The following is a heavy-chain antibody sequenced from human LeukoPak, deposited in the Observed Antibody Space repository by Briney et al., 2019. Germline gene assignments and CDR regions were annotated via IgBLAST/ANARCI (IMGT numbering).Heavy chain of an antibody. CDR2: IKQDGSEK. Sequence: GGSLRLSCAASGFTFSSYWMSWVRQAPGKGLEWVANIKQDGSEKYYVDSVKGRFTISRDNAKNSLYLQMNSLRAEDTAMYYCARDYCSGGRCYSVDYWGQGTLVTVSS. CDR1: GFTFSSYW. D-gene: IGHD2-15*01. J-gene: IGHJ4*02. V-gene: IGHV3-7*01. CDR3: ARDYCSGGRCYSVDY.